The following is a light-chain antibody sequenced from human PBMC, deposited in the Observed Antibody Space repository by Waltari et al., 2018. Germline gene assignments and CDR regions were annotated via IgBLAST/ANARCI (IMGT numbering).Light chain of an antibody. CDR1: QRVSSF. Sequence: EIVLTQSPATLSLSPGERATLSCRASQRVSSFLAWYQQKRGQAPRLLIYDASTSPTGIPARFSGIGSGTDFTLTISSLEPEDFAVYYCQQRKTWPITFGQGTRLEIK. V-gene: IGKV3-11*01. J-gene: IGKJ5*01. CDR2: DAS. CDR3: QQRKTWPIT.